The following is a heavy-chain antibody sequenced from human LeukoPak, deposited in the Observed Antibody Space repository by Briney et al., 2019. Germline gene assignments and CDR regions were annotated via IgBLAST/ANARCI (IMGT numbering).Heavy chain of an antibody. CDR1: GDSITTHY. V-gene: IGHV4-59*11. CDR2: IHYTGST. J-gene: IGHJ3*01. CDR3: ARWGDAAGTRGLFAFDV. Sequence: PSETLSLTCTGSGDSITTHYWKWIRQPPGKGLEWIGYIHYTGSTDLNPSLKSRVTLSVDTSKNQFSLKLSSVSAADTAVYFCARWGDAAGTRGLFAFDVWGRGTMVTVSS. D-gene: IGHD6-19*01.